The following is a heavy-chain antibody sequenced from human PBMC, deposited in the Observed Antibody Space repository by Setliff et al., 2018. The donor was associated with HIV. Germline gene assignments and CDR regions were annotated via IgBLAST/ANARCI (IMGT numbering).Heavy chain of an antibody. CDR3: AKDIIPACLFHDL. Sequence: PGGSLRLSCAASGFTFSDYYMTWIRQAPGKGLECVSYISPNGNSMYYADSVKGRFTISRDNAKNSLYLQMNSLRAEDTALYYCAKDIIPACLFHDLWGQGTLVTVSS. J-gene: IGHJ5*02. D-gene: IGHD2-2*01. CDR1: GFTFSDYY. CDR2: ISPNGNSM. V-gene: IGHV3-11*04.